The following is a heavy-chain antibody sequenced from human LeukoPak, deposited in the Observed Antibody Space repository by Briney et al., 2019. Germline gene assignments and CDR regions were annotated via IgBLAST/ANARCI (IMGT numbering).Heavy chain of an antibody. CDR1: GITLSDYG. Sequence: GGSLRLSCAVSGITLSDYGMSWVRQAPGKGLEWVAGISDSGGSTNYADSVKGRFTISRDNPKNTLYLQMNSLRAEDTAVYFCAKRGIVIRAVIIVGFHKEAYYFDYWGQGALVTVSS. CDR2: ISDSGGST. V-gene: IGHV3-23*01. D-gene: IGHD3-10*01. CDR3: AKRGIVIRAVIIVGFHKEAYYFDY. J-gene: IGHJ4*02.